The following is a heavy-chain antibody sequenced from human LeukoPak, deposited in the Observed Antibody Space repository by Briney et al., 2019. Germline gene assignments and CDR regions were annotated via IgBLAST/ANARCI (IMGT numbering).Heavy chain of an antibody. CDR1: GGSISSSSYY. CDR3: ARMKGVVVIPTARPTFYFDY. J-gene: IGHJ4*02. CDR2: IYYSGST. V-gene: IGHV4-39*01. D-gene: IGHD2-2*01. Sequence: SETLSLTCTVSGGSISSSSYYWGWIRQPPGKGLEWIVSIYYSGSTYYNQSLKSRVTISIDTSKNQFSLKLTSVTAVDTAMYYCARMKGVVVIPTARPTFYFDYWGQGILVTVSS.